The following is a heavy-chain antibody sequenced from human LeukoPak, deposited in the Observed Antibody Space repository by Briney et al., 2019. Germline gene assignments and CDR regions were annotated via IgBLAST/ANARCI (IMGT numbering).Heavy chain of an antibody. Sequence: GGSLRLSCSASGFVFSIYTMYWVRQTPGRGPEYVSTISGSGNGFSIYYADSVKGRFTISRDDSKSILYLQMNGLRSEDTAVYYCVKDFGRVRGTPDSWGQGTLVTVSS. V-gene: IGHV3-64D*06. CDR2: ISGSGNGFSI. CDR1: GFVFSIYT. J-gene: IGHJ4*02. D-gene: IGHD3-16*01. CDR3: VKDFGRVRGTPDS.